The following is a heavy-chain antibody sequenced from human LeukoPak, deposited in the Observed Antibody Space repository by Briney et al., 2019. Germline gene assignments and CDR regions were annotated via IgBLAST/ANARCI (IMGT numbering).Heavy chain of an antibody. CDR2: IKQDGSEK. CDR3: ARVFHLIDH. Sequence: GGSLRLSCAASGFTFSSYEMNWVRQAPGKGLEWVANIKQDGSEKYYVDSVKGQFTISRDNAKNSLYLQMNSLRAEDTAVYYCARVFHLIDHWGQGTLVTVTS. V-gene: IGHV3-7*01. J-gene: IGHJ5*02. CDR1: GFTFSSYE.